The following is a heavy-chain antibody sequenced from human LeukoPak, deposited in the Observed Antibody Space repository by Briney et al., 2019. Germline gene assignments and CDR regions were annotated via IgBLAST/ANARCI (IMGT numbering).Heavy chain of an antibody. J-gene: IGHJ4*02. CDR1: GLTFSSNH. V-gene: IGHV3-53*01. CDR2: IKSDGTT. CDR3: ARLRRGY. Sequence: GGSLRLSCAASGLTFSSNHMSWVRQAPGKGLEWVSLIKSDGTTEYADSVKGRFTISRDNSKNALFLQMNSLRVEDTAVYYCARLRRGYWGRGTPVTVSS.